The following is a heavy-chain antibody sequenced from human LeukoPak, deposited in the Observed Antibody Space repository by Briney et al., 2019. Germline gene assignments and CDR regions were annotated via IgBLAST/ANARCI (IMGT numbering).Heavy chain of an antibody. Sequence: GASLTVSFKASGYTFTSYYMHWVRHAPGQGPQWMGIINPSGGSTSYPQKFQGRVTMTRDTSTSTVYMELSSLRSEDTAVYYCARRSGSYSTDAFDIWGQGTMVTVSS. CDR1: GYTFTSYY. CDR2: INPSGGST. V-gene: IGHV1-46*01. CDR3: ARRSGSYSTDAFDI. D-gene: IGHD1-26*01. J-gene: IGHJ3*02.